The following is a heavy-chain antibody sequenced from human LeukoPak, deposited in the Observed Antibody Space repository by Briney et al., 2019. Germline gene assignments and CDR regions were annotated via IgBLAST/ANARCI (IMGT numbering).Heavy chain of an antibody. V-gene: IGHV1-3*01. CDR1: GYTFTSYA. J-gene: IGHJ4*02. CDR2: INAGNGNT. CDR3: ARDQRVTTVTTLVY. D-gene: IGHD4-17*01. Sequence: ASVKVSCKASGYTFTSYAMHWVRQAPGQRLEWMGWINAGNGNTKYSRKFQGRVTITRDTSASTAYMELSSLRSEDTAVYYCARDQRVTTVTTLVYWGQGTLVTVSS.